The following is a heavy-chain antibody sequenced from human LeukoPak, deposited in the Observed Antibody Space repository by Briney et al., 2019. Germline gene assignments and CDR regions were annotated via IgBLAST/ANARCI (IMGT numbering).Heavy chain of an antibody. V-gene: IGHV1-46*01. J-gene: IGHJ5*02. CDR3: ARGLHWLLPHNWFDP. D-gene: IGHD3-9*01. CDR2: INPSDGSE. CDR1: GYAFTSHY. Sequence: ASVKVSCKASGYAFTSHYMYWVRQAPGQGLEWMGIINPSDGSESSEQKLQCRLTMTTDMSTHTVYIELNSLKPKDTAVYQCARGLHWLLPHNWFDPWGQGTLVTVSS.